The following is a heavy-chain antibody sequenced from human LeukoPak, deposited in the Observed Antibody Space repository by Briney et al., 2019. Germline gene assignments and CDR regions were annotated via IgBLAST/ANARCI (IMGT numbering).Heavy chain of an antibody. Sequence: GGSLRLSCAASGFTFSSYSMNWVRQAPGKGLEWVSYISSSSSTIYYADSVKGRFTISRDNAKSSLYLQMNSLRAEDTAVYYCARRPGKYYSSPTYEYYFDYWGQGTLVTVSS. CDR1: GFTFSSYS. CDR3: ARRPGKYYSSPTYEYYFDY. J-gene: IGHJ4*02. D-gene: IGHD3-10*01. CDR2: ISSSSSTI. V-gene: IGHV3-48*01.